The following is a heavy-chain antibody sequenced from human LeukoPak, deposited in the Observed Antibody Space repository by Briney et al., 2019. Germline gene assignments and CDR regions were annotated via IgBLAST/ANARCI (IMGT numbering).Heavy chain of an antibody. CDR2: ISSSSSYI. J-gene: IGHJ4*02. CDR3: ARDPRRSQDDY. CDR1: GFTFSTSW. V-gene: IGHV3-21*01. Sequence: GGSLRLSCTASGFTFSTSWMTWVRQAPGKGLEWVSSISSSSSYIYYADSVKGRFTISRDNAKNSLYLQMNSLRAEDTAVYYCARDPRRSQDDYWGQGTLVTVSS.